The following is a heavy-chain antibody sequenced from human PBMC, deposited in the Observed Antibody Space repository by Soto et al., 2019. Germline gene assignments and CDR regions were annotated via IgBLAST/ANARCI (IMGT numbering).Heavy chain of an antibody. V-gene: IGHV4-30-2*01. CDR2: IYHSGST. Sequence: TLSLTCAVSGGSISSGGYSWSWIRQPPGKGLEWIGYIYHSGSTYYNPSLKSRVTISVDRSKNQFSLKLSSVTAADTAVYYCARSVLPAADFHYSGKGTLGTRSS. J-gene: IGHJ4*02. CDR1: GGSISSGGYS. CDR3: ARSVLPAADFHY. D-gene: IGHD2-2*01.